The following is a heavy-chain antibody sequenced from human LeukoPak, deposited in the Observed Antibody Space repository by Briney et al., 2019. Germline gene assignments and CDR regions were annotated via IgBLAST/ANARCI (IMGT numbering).Heavy chain of an antibody. V-gene: IGHV1-18*01. D-gene: IGHD3-3*01. CDR3: ARDPDFWSCYYGGYYFDY. J-gene: IGHJ4*02. CDR2: ISAYNGNT. Sequence: ASVKVSCKASGYTFTSYGISWVRQAPGQGLEWMGWISAYNGNTNYAQKLQGRVTMTTDTSTSTAYMERRSRRSEDTAVYYCARDPDFWSCYYGGYYFDYWGQGTLVTVSS. CDR1: GYTFTSYG.